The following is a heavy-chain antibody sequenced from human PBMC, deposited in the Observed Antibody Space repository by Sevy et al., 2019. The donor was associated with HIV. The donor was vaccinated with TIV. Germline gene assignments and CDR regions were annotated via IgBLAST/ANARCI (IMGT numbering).Heavy chain of an antibody. J-gene: IGHJ6*03. D-gene: IGHD6-19*01. CDR2: IIPIFGTA. V-gene: IGHV1-69*06. CDR3: ARARGSGWYSINYYYYMDV. Sequence: SVKVSCKASGGTFSSYAISWVRQAPGQGLEWMGGIIPIFGTANYAQKFQGRVTITADKSTSTAYMELSSLRSEDTAVYYCARARGSGWYSINYYYYMDVWGKGTTVTVSS. CDR1: GGTFSSYA.